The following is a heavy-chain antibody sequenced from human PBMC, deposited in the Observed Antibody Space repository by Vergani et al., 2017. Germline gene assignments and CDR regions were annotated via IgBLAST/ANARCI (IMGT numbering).Heavy chain of an antibody. CDR1: GFTFSSYS. CDR2: ISSSSSYI. CDR3: ARDPRDDFWSGYYANYYYYYYMDV. D-gene: IGHD3-3*01. V-gene: IGHV3-21*01. J-gene: IGHJ6*03. Sequence: VQLVESGGGLVQPGRSLRLSCAASGFTFSSYSMNWVRQAPGKGLEWVSSISSSSSYIYYADSVKGRFTISRDNAKNSLYLQMNSLRAEDTAVYYCARDPRDDFWSGYYANYYYYYYMDVWGKGTTVTVSS.